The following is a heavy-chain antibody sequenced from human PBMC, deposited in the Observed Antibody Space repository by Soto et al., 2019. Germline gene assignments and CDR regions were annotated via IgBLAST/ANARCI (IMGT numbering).Heavy chain of an antibody. J-gene: IGHJ4*02. CDR2: IYYSGST. V-gene: IGHV4-59*12. D-gene: IGHD1-1*01. CDR3: ARWPQLEPRFDY. Sequence: SETLSLTCSVSGGSISSYYWSWIRQPPGKGLEWIGYIYYSGSTNYNPSLKSRVTISVDTSKNQFSLKLSSVTAADTAVYYCARWPQLEPRFDYWGQGTLVTVSS. CDR1: GGSISSYY.